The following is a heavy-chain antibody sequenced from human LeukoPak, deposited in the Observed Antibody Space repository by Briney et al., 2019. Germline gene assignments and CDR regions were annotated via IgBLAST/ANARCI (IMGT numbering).Heavy chain of an antibody. CDR2: ISWNSGSI. D-gene: IGHD5-18*01. CDR3: AKDKVAAMAETFDY. CDR1: GFTFDDYA. J-gene: IGHJ4*02. Sequence: GGSLRLSCAASGFTFDDYAVHWVRQAPGKGLEWVSGISWNSGSIGYADSVKGRFTISRDNAKNSLYLQMNSLRAEDTALYYCAKDKVAAMAETFDYWGQGTLVTVSS. V-gene: IGHV3-9*01.